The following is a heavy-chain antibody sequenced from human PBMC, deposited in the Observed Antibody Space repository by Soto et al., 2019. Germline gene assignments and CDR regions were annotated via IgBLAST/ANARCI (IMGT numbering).Heavy chain of an antibody. J-gene: IGHJ6*02. Sequence: PGGSLRLSCAASGFPLSTYGMTWVRQAPGKGLEWVSAITGTGGNTYYVDSVKGWFTSSRDNSKNMLYLQVNSLRVEDTAVYYCARIRGYWYGLDVWGQGTTVTVSS. CDR1: GFPLSTYG. CDR2: ITGTGGNT. CDR3: ARIRGYWYGLDV. V-gene: IGHV3-23*01.